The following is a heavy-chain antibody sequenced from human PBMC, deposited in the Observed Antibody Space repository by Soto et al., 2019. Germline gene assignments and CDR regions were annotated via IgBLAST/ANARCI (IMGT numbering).Heavy chain of an antibody. CDR2: SSATGAGR. CDR3: AKDRWAGGNYGFYSDF. Sequence: EVQLLESGGGLVQPGGSLTLSCAASGFTFSSYGMTWVRQAPGKGLEWVSFSSATGAGRYYADSVKGRFTISRDNSKNTLYLQMSSLSADDTAVYYCAKDRWAGGNYGFYSDFWGQGALVIVSS. J-gene: IGHJ4*02. D-gene: IGHD1-7*01. CDR1: GFTFSSYG. V-gene: IGHV3-23*01.